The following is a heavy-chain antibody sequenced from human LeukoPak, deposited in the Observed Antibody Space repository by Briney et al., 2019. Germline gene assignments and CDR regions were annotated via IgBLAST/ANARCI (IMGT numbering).Heavy chain of an antibody. CDR1: GGSISSYY. Sequence: PSETLSLTCTVSGGSISSYYWSWIRQPPGKGLEWIGYIYYSGSTNYNPSLKSRVTISVDTSKNQFSLKLSSVTAADTAVYYCARGSYRFGLDYWGQGTLVTVSS. CDR3: ARGSYRFGLDY. D-gene: IGHD1-26*01. V-gene: IGHV4-59*01. CDR2: IYYSGST. J-gene: IGHJ4*02.